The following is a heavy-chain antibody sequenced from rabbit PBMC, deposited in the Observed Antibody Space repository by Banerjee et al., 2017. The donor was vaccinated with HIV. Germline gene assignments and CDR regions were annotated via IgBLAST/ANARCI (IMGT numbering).Heavy chain of an antibody. J-gene: IGHJ4*01. V-gene: IGHV1S45*01. D-gene: IGHD6-1*01. CDR3: ARGDYGYFYHGITYFNL. CDR2: IYAGSSGST. CDR1: GFSFSSSYY. Sequence: QEQLEESGGGLVQPEGSLTLTCTASGFSFSSSYYMCWVRQAPGKGLEWIACIYAGSSGSTYYASWAKGRFTISKTSSTTVTLQMTSLTAADTATYFCARGDYGYFYHGITYFNLWGPGTLVTVS.